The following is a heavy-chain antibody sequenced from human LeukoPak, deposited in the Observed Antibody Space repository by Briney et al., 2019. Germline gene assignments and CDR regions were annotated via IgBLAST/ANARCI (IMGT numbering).Heavy chain of an antibody. CDR3: ARVFSRTGTTAFDY. Sequence: ASVKVSCKASGNTFSGYYMHWVRQAPGQGLEWMGWINPNSGGTNYAQKFQGRVTMTRDTSISTAYMELSGLRSDDTAVYYCARVFSRTGTTAFDYWGQGTLVTVSS. CDR1: GNTFSGYY. V-gene: IGHV1-2*02. CDR2: INPNSGGT. J-gene: IGHJ4*02. D-gene: IGHD1-1*01.